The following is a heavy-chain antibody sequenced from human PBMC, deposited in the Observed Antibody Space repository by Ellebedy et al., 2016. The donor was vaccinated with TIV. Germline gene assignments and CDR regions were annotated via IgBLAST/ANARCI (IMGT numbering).Heavy chain of an antibody. J-gene: IGHJ6*02. CDR3: ARDFSGCSGGLCYYGMDV. CDR1: GGSISSSSYY. CDR2: IYYSGST. D-gene: IGHD2-15*01. Sequence: SETLSLTCTVSGGSISSSSYYWGWIRQPPGTGLEWIGSIYYSGSTNYNPSLKSRVTISVDTSKNQFSLKLSSVTAADTAVYYCARDFSGCSGGLCYYGMDVWGQGTTVTVSS. V-gene: IGHV4-39*07.